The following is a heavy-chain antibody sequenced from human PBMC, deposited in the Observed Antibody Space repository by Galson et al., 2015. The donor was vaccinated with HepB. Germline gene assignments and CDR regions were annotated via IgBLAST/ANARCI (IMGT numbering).Heavy chain of an antibody. D-gene: IGHD6-13*01. CDR3: AREDGSRGLDV. V-gene: IGHV3-21*01. J-gene: IGHJ6*04. Sequence: SLRLSRAASGFTFSSYSMNWVPQAPAKGLEWVSSISSSSSYIYYADSVKGRFTIPRDNAKNSLYLQMNSLRAEDTAVYYCAREDGSRGLDVWGKGTTVTVSS. CDR2: ISSSSSYI. CDR1: GFTFSSYS.